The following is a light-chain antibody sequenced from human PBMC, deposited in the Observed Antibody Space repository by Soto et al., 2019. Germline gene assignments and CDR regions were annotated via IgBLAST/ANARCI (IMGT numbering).Light chain of an antibody. CDR1: QSITGY. Sequence: DIQMTQSPSSLSASLGDRVTITCRASQSITGYLNWYQQKPVKVPKLLIYAASTLQSGVPSRFSGSGSGTDFTLTLSSLQPDDFATYYCQQYNSYSFGQGTKVDI. V-gene: IGKV1-39*01. CDR3: QQYNSYS. J-gene: IGKJ1*01. CDR2: AAS.